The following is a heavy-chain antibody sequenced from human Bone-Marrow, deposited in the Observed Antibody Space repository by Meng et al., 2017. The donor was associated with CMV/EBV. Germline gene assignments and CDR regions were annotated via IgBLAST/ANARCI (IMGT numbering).Heavy chain of an antibody. CDR3: ARDRGAGSYYNGYYYGVDV. V-gene: IGHV3-20*04. Sequence: GGSLRFSCAASGFRFDDHGMSWVRQAPGKGLEWVSGINWNGGSTGYADSVQGRFIISRDNAKNSLYLQMNSLRAEDTALYYCARDRGAGSYYNGYYYGVDVWGQGTTVTVSS. CDR1: GFRFDDHG. CDR2: INWNGGST. D-gene: IGHD3-10*01. J-gene: IGHJ6*02.